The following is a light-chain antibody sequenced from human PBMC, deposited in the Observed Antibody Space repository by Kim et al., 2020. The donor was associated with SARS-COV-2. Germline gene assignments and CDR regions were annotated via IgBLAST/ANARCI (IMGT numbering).Light chain of an antibody. V-gene: IGKV1-39*01. Sequence: DIQMTQSPSSLSASLGDRVTITCRSSQTIAAYLNWYQQRPGKPPKLLIFASSTLENGVPSRFSGSGSGTDFTLTINNVQPEDFATYYCQQTYRIPLTFGQGTQLEIK. J-gene: IGKJ5*01. CDR2: ASS. CDR1: QTIAAY. CDR3: QQTYRIPLT.